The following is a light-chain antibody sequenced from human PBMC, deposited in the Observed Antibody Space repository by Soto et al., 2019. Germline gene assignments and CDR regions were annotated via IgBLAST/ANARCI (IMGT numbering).Light chain of an antibody. CDR3: QQYGSSPEVN. Sequence: EIVLTQSPGTLSLSPGERATLSCRASQSVSSSYLAWYQQKPGQAPRLLIYGASSRATGIPDRFSGSGSGTDFTLTISRLEPEDFAVYYCQQYGSSPEVNFGQGTRLEIK. CDR2: GAS. V-gene: IGKV3-20*01. J-gene: IGKJ5*01. CDR1: QSVSSSY.